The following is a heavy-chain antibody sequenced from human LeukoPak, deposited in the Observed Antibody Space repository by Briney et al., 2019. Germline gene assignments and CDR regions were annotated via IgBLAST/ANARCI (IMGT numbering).Heavy chain of an antibody. Sequence: GGALRLSCAASGFTFSNYAMSWVRQAPGKGLEWVSTISGGGVTTYYGDSAKGRFTISRDNSKNTLYLQMNSLRAEDTALYYCASGGIVVVTAIDYWGQGTLVTVSS. J-gene: IGHJ4*02. CDR3: ASGGIVVVTAIDY. D-gene: IGHD2-21*02. CDR2: ISGGGVTT. V-gene: IGHV3-23*01. CDR1: GFTFSNYA.